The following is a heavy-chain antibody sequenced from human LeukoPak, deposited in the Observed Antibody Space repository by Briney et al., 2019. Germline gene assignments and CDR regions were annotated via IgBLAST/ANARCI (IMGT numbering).Heavy chain of an antibody. Sequence: SETLSLTCSVSGGSVSSGSYYWSWIRQPPGKGLEWIGYIYYSGSTNYNPSLKSRVTISVDTSKNQFSLKLSSVTAADTAVYYCARSSSSWDSDAFDIWGQGTMVTVSS. CDR3: ARSSSSWDSDAFDI. CDR2: IYYSGST. D-gene: IGHD6-13*01. CDR1: GGSVSSGSYY. V-gene: IGHV4-61*01. J-gene: IGHJ3*02.